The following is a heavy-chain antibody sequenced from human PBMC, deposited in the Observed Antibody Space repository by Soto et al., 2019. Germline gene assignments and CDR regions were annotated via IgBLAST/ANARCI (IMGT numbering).Heavy chain of an antibody. D-gene: IGHD4-17*01. CDR3: ARRGVTTPIYDAFDI. CDR2: IYPGDSDT. Sequence: GESLKISCKGSGYSFTSYWIGWVRQMPGKGLEWMGIIYPGDSDTRYSPSFQGQGTISADKSISTAYLQWSSLKASDTAMYYCARRGVTTPIYDAFDIWGQGTMVTVSS. J-gene: IGHJ3*02. CDR1: GYSFTSYW. V-gene: IGHV5-51*01.